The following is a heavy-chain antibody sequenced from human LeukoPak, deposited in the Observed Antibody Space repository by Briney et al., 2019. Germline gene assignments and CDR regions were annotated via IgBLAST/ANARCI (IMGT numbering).Heavy chain of an antibody. V-gene: IGHV1-18*01. J-gene: IGHJ4*02. D-gene: IGHD3-22*01. CDR1: GYTFTNYG. Sequence: ASVKVSCKASGYTFTNYGIIWVRQAPGQGLEWMGWISAYNANTNYPQKVQGRVTLTTDTSTSTAYMELRSLTSDDTAVYYCARSHSGSLRAPFDYWAQGTLVTVSS. CDR3: ARSHSGSLRAPFDY. CDR2: ISAYNANT.